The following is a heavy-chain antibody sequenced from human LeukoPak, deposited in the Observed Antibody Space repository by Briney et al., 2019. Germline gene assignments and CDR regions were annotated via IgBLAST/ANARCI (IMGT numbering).Heavy chain of an antibody. V-gene: IGHV4-59*01. CDR2: IYYSGST. J-gene: IGHJ4*02. Sequence: SETLSLTCTVSGGSISSYYWSWIRQPPGKGLECIGYIYYSGSTNYNPSLKSRVTISVDTSKNQFSLKLSSVTAADTAVYYCARGNYYDSSGYQVDWGQGTLVTVSS. CDR1: GGSISSYY. CDR3: ARGNYYDSSGYQVD. D-gene: IGHD3-22*01.